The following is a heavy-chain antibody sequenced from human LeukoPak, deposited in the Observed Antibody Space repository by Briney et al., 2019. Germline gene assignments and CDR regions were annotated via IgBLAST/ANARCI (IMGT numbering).Heavy chain of an antibody. J-gene: IGHJ5*01. CDR3: ARHGGYSYGYPDS. D-gene: IGHD5-18*01. Sequence: SETLSLTCTVSGASISSYYWSWIRQPPGKGLEWIGYIYYSGSTNYNPSLKSRVTISIDTSKNQFSLKLSSVTAADTAVYYCARHGGYSYGYPDSWGPGTLVTVSS. CDR1: GASISSYY. CDR2: IYYSGST. V-gene: IGHV4-59*08.